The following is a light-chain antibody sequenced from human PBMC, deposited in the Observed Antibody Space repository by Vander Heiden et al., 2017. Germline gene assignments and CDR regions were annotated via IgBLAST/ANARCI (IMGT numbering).Light chain of an antibody. V-gene: IGLV2-11*01. J-gene: IGLJ1*01. CDR3: CSYAGSYTYV. CDR2: DVR. CDR1: SSDVGAYNS. Sequence: QSALTQPRSVSGSPGQSVTVSCTGTSSDVGAYNSVSWYQHHPGKAPKLMIYDVRKRPSGVPDRFSGSKSDNTASLAISGLQAEDEADYFCCSYAGSYTYVFGTGTKVT.